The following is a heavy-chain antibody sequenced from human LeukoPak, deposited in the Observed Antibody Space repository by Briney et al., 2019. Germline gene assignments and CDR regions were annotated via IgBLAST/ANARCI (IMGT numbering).Heavy chain of an antibody. CDR1: GFTFSTYS. CDR2: ISYEGSNE. CDR3: ARSGSLMATMDY. D-gene: IGHD5-24*01. V-gene: IGHV3-30-3*01. J-gene: IGHJ4*02. Sequence: GRSLRLSCATSGFTFSTYSMHWVRQAPGKGLEWVAVISYEGSNEYYADSVKGRFTISRDNSKNTLYLQMNSLRAEDTAVYYCARSGSLMATMDYWGQGTLVTVSS.